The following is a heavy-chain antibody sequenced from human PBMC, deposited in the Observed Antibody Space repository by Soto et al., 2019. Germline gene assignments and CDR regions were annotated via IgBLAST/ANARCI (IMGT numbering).Heavy chain of an antibody. CDR2: IYYSGST. V-gene: IGHV4-59*01. D-gene: IGHD2-21*02. Sequence: SETLSLTCTVSGDSITGYYCSWTRHPPGKGQERIGNIYYSGSTTYNPSLTSRVTISVDTSKNQFSLKLSSMTAAATAVYDCGGGGVVTAFDYWGQGTLVTVSS. J-gene: IGHJ4*02. CDR3: GGGGVVTAFDY. CDR1: GDSITGYY.